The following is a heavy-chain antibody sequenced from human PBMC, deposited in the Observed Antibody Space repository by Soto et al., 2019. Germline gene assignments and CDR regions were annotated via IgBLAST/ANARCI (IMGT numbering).Heavy chain of an antibody. V-gene: IGHV1-58*01. CDR3: AAAATACHPMVPNDY. CDR2: IAVGSGYT. J-gene: IGHJ4*01. D-gene: IGHD2-8*01. CDR1: GFTFTSSA. Sequence: QMQLEQAGPEVKKPGTSGTGSCKASGFTFTSSAFQWVRQARGQRLEWIGWIAVGSGYTNYAQRFQDRGTLTMDMSTATTYMELSRLSSEYPAIDYCAAAATACHPMVPNDYWGHGDLVTV.